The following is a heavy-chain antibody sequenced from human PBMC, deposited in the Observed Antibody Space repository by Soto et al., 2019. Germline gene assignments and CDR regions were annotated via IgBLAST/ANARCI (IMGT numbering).Heavy chain of an antibody. J-gene: IGHJ5*02. CDR1: GYPFTTYA. Sequence: ASVKVSCKASGYPFTTYAISWVRQAPGQGLEWMGWISTYNGNTNYAQKFQGRVTMTTDTSTSTAYMELRSLRSDDTAVYYCARDLGIVVTNWFDPWAQGTRVTVSS. V-gene: IGHV1-18*01. CDR3: ARDLGIVVTNWFDP. D-gene: IGHD3-22*01. CDR2: ISTYNGNT.